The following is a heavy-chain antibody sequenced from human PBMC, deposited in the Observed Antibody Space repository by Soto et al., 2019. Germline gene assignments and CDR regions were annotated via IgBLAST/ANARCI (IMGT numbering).Heavy chain of an antibody. CDR1: GGSISSGGYS. D-gene: IGHD2-21*02. CDR3: ARDGKGGNFDAFDI. J-gene: IGHJ3*02. Sequence: SETLSPTCAVSGGSISSGGYSRSWIRQPPGKGLEWIGYIYHSGSTYYNPSLKSRVTISVDRAKNQFSLKLSSVTAVDTAGHYWARDGKGGNFDAFDIWGQGTMVTVSS. CDR2: IYHSGST. V-gene: IGHV4-30-2*01.